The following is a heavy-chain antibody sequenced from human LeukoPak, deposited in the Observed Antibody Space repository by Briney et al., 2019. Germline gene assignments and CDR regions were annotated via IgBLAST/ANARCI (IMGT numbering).Heavy chain of an antibody. J-gene: IGHJ6*03. CDR1: GYTLTELS. V-gene: IGHV1-24*01. D-gene: IGHD3-16*02. CDR3: ATMANYVWGSYRYYYYMDV. Sequence: ASVKVSCKVSGYTLTELSMHWVRQAPGKGLEWMGGFDPEDGETIYAQKFQGRVTMTEDTSTDTAYMELSSLRSEDTAVYYCATMANYVWGSYRYYYYMDVWGKGTTVTVSS. CDR2: FDPEDGET.